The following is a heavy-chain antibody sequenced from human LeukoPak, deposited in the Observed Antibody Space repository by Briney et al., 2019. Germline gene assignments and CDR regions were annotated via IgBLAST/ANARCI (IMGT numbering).Heavy chain of an antibody. CDR3: ARGVVIAPQTFDY. J-gene: IGHJ4*02. D-gene: IGHD2-21*01. CDR2: INYSGST. V-gene: IGHV4-59*01. CDR1: RGSISRYY. Sequence: SETLSLTCTVSRGSISRYYWNWIRQPPGKGLEWIGYINYSGSTNYNPSLTSRVTISVDTSKNQFSLKLSSVTAADTAVYYCARGVVIAPQTFDYWGQGTLVTVSS.